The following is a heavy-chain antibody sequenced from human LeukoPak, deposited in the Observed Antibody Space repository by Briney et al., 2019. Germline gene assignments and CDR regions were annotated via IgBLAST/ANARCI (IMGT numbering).Heavy chain of an antibody. D-gene: IGHD6-19*01. V-gene: IGHV3-48*01. CDR2: ISSSTI. J-gene: IGHJ4*02. CDR1: GFTFSSYS. CDR3: ARNMYTSGWYRLGY. Sequence: GGSLRLSCAVSGFTFSSYSMNWVRQAPGKGLEWVSYISSSTIYYADSVKGRFTISRDIAKNSLYLHMNSLRAEDTAVYYCARNMYTSGWYRLGYWGQGTLVTVSS.